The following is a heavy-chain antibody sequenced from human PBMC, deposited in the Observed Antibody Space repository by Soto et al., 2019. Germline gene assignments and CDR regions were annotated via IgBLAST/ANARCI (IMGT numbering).Heavy chain of an antibody. CDR1: GFTVRSYW. J-gene: IGHJ3*02. Sequence: EVQLVESGGGLGQAGGSRRLSCDASGFTVRSYWMTGDRQAPGKGLEWVANIKKDESEKSNLDSVRGRFTISSDNTKNSLYLQMNRLRADDTALYYCASDGSPGRSGLYLGAFDIWGQGTMVTVSS. CDR3: ASDGSPGRSGLYLGAFDI. V-gene: IGHV3-7*05. CDR2: IKKDESEK. D-gene: IGHD6-25*01.